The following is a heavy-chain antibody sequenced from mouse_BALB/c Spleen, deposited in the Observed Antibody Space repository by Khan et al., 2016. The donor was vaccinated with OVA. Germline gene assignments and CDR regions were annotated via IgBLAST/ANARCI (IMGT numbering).Heavy chain of an antibody. Sequence: VQLQESGAELVRPGVSVKISCKGSGYTFTDFTLHWVKQSHAMSLEWIGVISTYYGHATYNQKFKDKATMTVDKSSSTAYMDLARLTSEASAIYYCTRGGGGNSFAYWGQGTLVTVAA. V-gene: IGHV1S137*01. J-gene: IGHJ3*01. D-gene: IGHD2-12*01. CDR3: TRGGGGNSFAY. CDR2: ISTYYGHA. CDR1: GYTFTDFT.